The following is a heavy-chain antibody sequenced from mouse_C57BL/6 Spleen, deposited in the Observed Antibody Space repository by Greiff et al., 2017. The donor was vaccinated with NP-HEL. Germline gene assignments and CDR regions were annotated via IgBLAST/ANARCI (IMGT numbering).Heavy chain of an antibody. Sequence: EVQRVESGAELVRPGASVKLSCTASGFNIKDDYMHWVKQRPEQGLEWIGWIDPENGDTEYASKFQGKATITADTSSNTAYLQLSSLTSEDTAVYYCTTYSFAYWGQGTLVTVSA. J-gene: IGHJ3*01. CDR2: IDPENGDT. V-gene: IGHV14-4*01. CDR1: GFNIKDDY. CDR3: TTYSFAY.